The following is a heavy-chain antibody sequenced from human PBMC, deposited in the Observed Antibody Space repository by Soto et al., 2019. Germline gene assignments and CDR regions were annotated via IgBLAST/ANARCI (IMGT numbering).Heavy chain of an antibody. CDR2: ISGSGGST. V-gene: IGHV3-23*01. Sequence: GGSLRLSCAASGFTFSSYAMSWVRQAPGKGLEWVSAISGSGGSTYYADSVKGRFTISRDNSKNTLYLQMNSLRAEDTAVYYCATHSYVPDYYYYMDVWGKGTTVTVSS. J-gene: IGHJ6*03. CDR1: GFTFSSYA. CDR3: ATHSYVPDYYYYMDV. D-gene: IGHD1-26*01.